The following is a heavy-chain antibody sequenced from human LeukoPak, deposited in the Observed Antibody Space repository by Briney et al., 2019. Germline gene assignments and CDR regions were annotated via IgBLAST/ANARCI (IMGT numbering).Heavy chain of an antibody. CDR1: GYTFTDYY. J-gene: IGHJ4*02. V-gene: IGHV1-2*02. D-gene: IGHD2-2*01. CDR3: ARGNALYCSSTSCLFDY. Sequence: ASVKVSCKASGYTFTDYYIHWVRQAPGQGLEWMAWINPNSGGTYYAQNFHDRITLTRHTSISTAYMELSKLRSDDTAIYYCARGNALYCSSTSCLFDYWGQGTLVTVSS. CDR2: INPNSGGT.